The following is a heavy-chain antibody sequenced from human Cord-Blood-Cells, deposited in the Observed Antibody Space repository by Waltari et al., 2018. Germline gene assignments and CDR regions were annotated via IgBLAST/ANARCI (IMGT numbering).Heavy chain of an antibody. J-gene: IGHJ4*02. CDR1: GGSISSSSYY. Sequence: QLQLQESGPGLVKPSETLSLTCTVSGGSISSSSYYWGWIRQPPGKGLEWIGSIYYRGSTYSNPSLKSRVTISVDTSKNQFSLKLISVTAADTAVYYCARLATFGGVIVDYWGQGTLVTVSS. V-gene: IGHV4-39*01. D-gene: IGHD3-16*02. CDR3: ARLATFGGVIVDY. CDR2: IYYRGST.